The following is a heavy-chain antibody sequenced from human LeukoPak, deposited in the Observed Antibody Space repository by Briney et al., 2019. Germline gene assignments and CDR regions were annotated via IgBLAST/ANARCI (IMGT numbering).Heavy chain of an antibody. CDR2: INPNSGGT. CDR3: ARVGDVVVVAATDDAFDI. J-gene: IGHJ3*02. V-gene: IGHV1-2*06. Sequence: VASVKVSCKASGYTFTGYYMHGVRQAPGQGLAWMGRINPNSGGTNYAQKFQGRVTMTRDTSISTAYMELSRLRSDDTAVYYCARVGDVVVVAATDDAFDIWGQGTMVTVSS. D-gene: IGHD2-15*01. CDR1: GYTFTGYY.